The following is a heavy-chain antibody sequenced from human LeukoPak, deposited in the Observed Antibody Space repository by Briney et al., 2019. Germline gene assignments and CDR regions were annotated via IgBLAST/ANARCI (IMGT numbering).Heavy chain of an antibody. CDR3: ARYCSSTSCYRGQESDY. CDR1: GYTFTSYG. V-gene: IGHV1-18*01. J-gene: IGHJ4*02. CDR2: ISAYNGNT. D-gene: IGHD2-2*02. Sequence: ASVKVSCKASGYTFTSYGISRVRQAPGQGLEWMGWISAYNGNTNYAQKLQGRVTMTTDTSTSTAYMELRSLRSDDTAVYYCARYCSSTSCYRGQESDYWGQGTLVTVSS.